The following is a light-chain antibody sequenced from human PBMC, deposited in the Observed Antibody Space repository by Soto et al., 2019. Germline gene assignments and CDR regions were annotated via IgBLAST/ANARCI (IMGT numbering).Light chain of an antibody. CDR3: QQYFGPPYT. CDR1: QTVLYSSNNKNY. CDR2: WAS. Sequence: DIVMTQSPDSLAVSLGERATINCKSSQTVLYSSNNKNYLAWYQQHPGQPPKLLIYWASTRESGVPDRFSGSGSGTDFTLTISSLQAEDVAVYYCQQYFGPPYTVGQGTKVDIK. V-gene: IGKV4-1*01. J-gene: IGKJ2*01.